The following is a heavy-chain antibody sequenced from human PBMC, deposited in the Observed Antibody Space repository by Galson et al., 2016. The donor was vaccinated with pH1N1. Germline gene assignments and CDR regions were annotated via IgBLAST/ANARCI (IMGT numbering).Heavy chain of an antibody. CDR3: ARRYTYGADYFDF. D-gene: IGHD5-18*01. CDR2: IRRGGSPI. V-gene: IGHV3-11*01. Sequence: RQAPGKGLEWLSDIRRGGSPITYADSLQGRFTVSRDNNKNSVYLQMNGLRVEDTAVYYCARRYTYGADYFDFWGQGTLVTVSS. J-gene: IGHJ4*02.